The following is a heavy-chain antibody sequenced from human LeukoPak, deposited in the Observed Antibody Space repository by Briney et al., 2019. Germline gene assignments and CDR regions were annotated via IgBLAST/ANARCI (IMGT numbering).Heavy chain of an antibody. CDR3: ARGGLLGSDY. CDR1: GGSISSGNYY. CDR2: IYHSGST. J-gene: IGHJ4*02. D-gene: IGHD1-26*01. V-gene: IGHV4-39*07. Sequence: PSETLSLTCTVSGGSISSGNYYWGWIRQPPGKGLEWIGSIYHSGSTYYNPSLKSRVTISVDTSKNQFSLKLSSVTAADTAVYYCARGGLLGSDYWGQGTLVTVSS.